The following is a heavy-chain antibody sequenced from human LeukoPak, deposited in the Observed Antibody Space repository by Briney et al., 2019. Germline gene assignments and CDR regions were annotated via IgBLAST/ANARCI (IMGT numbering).Heavy chain of an antibody. Sequence: SQTLSLTCAISGDSVSSNSASWNWIRQSPSRGLEWLGRTYYRSKWYNDYAVSVQSRVTINPDTSKSQFSLQLNSVTPEDTAVYYCARVDSSGYFYWPDYWGQGTLVTVSA. CDR3: ARVDSSGYFYWPDY. CDR1: GDSVSSNSAS. D-gene: IGHD3-22*01. CDR2: TYYRSKWYN. J-gene: IGHJ4*02. V-gene: IGHV6-1*01.